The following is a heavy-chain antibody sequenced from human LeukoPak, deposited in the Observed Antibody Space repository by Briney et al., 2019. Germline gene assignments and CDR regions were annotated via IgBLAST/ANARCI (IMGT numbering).Heavy chain of an antibody. CDR3: ASLFYYYDSLDV. V-gene: IGHV4-4*09. CDR2: IYTSGRT. J-gene: IGHJ6*04. D-gene: IGHD3-22*01. Sequence: PSETLSLTCTVSGGCISSYYWSWIRQPPGKGLEWIGYIYTSGRTNYNPSLKSRVTISVDTSKNQFSLKLSSVTAADTAVYYCASLFYYYDSLDVWGKGTTVTVSS. CDR1: GGCISSYY.